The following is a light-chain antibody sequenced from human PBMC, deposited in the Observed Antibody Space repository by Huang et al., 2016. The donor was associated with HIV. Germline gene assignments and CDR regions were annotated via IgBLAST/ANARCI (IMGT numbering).Light chain of an antibody. V-gene: IGKV1-39*01. Sequence: DILMTQSPSSLSASAGDRVTITCRASQSVSTYLNWYQQKPGKAPKLLIYAASSLQSWVPSRFSGSGSGTDFTLTISSLQPDDFATYYCQQSYSTPFYTFGQGTKLEIK. CDR2: AAS. CDR3: QQSYSTPFYT. CDR1: QSVSTY. J-gene: IGKJ2*01.